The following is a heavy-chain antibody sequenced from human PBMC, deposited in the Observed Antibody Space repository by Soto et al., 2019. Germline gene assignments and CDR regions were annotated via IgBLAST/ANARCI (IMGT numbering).Heavy chain of an antibody. CDR2: ISAYNGNA. V-gene: IGHV1-18*01. CDR3: LRAAGGITSPFDY. Sequence: QVQLVQSRAEVKKPGASVKVSCKASGYTFTNYGINWVRQAPGQGLEWMGWISAYNGNANYAQKFQGRVTMTTDTSTSTAYMELRSLRSDDTAVYICLRAAGGITSPFDYWGQGTLVTVSS. J-gene: IGHJ4*02. D-gene: IGHD3-16*01. CDR1: GYTFTNYG.